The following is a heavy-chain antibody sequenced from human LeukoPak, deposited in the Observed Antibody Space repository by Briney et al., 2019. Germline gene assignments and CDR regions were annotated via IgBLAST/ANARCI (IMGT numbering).Heavy chain of an antibody. CDR3: ARAGFSNWFDP. J-gene: IGHJ5*02. Sequence: ASQTLSLTCAASGGSISSGGYSWSWIRQPPGKGLEWIGYIYHSGSTYYNPSLKSRVTISVDRSKNQFSLKLSSVTAADTAVYYCARAGFSNWFDPWGQGTLVTVSS. CDR1: GGSISSGGYS. D-gene: IGHD7-27*01. CDR2: IYHSGST. V-gene: IGHV4-30-2*01.